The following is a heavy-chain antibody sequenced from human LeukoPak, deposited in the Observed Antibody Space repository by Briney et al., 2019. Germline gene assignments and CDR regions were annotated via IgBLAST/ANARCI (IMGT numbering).Heavy chain of an antibody. CDR1: GYTFTDYY. J-gene: IGHJ4*02. CDR3: ALTGIVGATSLDY. V-gene: IGHV1-8*03. CDR2: MNPNSGNT. D-gene: IGHD1-26*01. Sequence: ASVKVSCKASGYTFTDYYLHWVRQAPGQGLEWMGWMNPNSGNTGYAQKFQGRVTITRNTSISTAYMELSSLRSEDTAVYYCALTGIVGATSLDYWGQGTLVTASS.